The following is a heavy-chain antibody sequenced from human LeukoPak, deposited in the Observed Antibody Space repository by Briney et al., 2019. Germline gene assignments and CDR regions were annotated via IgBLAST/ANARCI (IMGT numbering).Heavy chain of an antibody. D-gene: IGHD6-13*01. CDR2: ITNSGSIL. CDR3: ARDGSRSWSLNTWFDP. J-gene: IGHJ5*02. V-gene: IGHV3-11*04. Sequence: GGSLRLSCAASGFTFSDYYMTWIRQAPGKGLERVAYITNSGSILYYADSVKGRFTISRDNAKNSLFLQMNSLRAEHTAVYYCARDGSRSWSLNTWFDPWGQGTQVTVSS. CDR1: GFTFSDYY.